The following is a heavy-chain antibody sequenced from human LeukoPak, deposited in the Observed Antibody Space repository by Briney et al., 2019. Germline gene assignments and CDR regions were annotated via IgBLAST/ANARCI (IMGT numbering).Heavy chain of an antibody. CDR3: SRHGPEYYDATGYYNFDS. J-gene: IGHJ4*02. D-gene: IGHD3-22*01. CDR2: IFYSGHS. Sequence: SETLSLTCTVSGDSINTYYWSWIRQPPGKGLEWIGFIFYSGHSKYNPSLKSRLTLSLDPSKTHSSLKLTSVTTADAAVYYCSRHGPEYYDATGYYNFDSWGQGTLVTVSS. V-gene: IGHV4-59*08. CDR1: GDSINTYY.